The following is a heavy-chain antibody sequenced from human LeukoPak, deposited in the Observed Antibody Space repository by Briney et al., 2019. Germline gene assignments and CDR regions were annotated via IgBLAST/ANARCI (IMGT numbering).Heavy chain of an antibody. CDR3: ARDPLIAVAGILSSGWFDP. J-gene: IGHJ5*02. Sequence: GASVKVSCKASGYTFTGYYMHWVRQAPGQGLEWMGWINPNSGGTNYAQKFQGRVTMTRDTSISTAYMELSRLRSDDTAVYYCARDPLIAVAGILSSGWFDPWGQGTLVTVSS. CDR1: GYTFTGYY. V-gene: IGHV1-2*02. CDR2: INPNSGGT. D-gene: IGHD6-19*01.